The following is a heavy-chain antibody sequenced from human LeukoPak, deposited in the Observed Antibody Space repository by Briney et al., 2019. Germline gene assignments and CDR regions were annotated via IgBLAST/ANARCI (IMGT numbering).Heavy chain of an antibody. D-gene: IGHD2-21*01. CDR1: GYTFTGYY. CDR3: ARVEVVVIPRYYYYYMDV. V-gene: IGHV1-2*02. J-gene: IGHJ6*03. Sequence: ASVKVSCKASGYTFTGYYMHWVRQAPGQGLEWMGWINPNSGGTNYAQKFQGRVTMTRDTSISTAYMELSRLRSDDTAVYYCARVEVVVIPRYYYYYMDVWGKGTTVTVSS. CDR2: INPNSGGT.